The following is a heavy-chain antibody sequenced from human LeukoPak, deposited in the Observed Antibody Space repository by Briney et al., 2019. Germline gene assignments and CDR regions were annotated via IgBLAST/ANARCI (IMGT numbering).Heavy chain of an antibody. CDR1: GGNFSSYA. CDR2: IIPIFGSA. V-gene: IGHV1-69*13. CDR3: AKDRSSFDVWGGDDAFDI. D-gene: IGHD3-16*01. Sequence: SVKVSCKASGGNFSSYAISWVRQAPGQGLEWMGGIIPIFGSANYAQKFQGRVTIAADESPSTAYMQLSTVRSADTAVYYCAKDRSSFDVWGGDDAFDIWGQGTMVTVSS. J-gene: IGHJ3*02.